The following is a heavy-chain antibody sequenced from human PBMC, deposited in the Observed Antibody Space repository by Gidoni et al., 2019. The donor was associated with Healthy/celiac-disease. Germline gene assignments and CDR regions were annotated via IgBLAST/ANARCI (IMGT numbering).Heavy chain of an antibody. D-gene: IGHD6-19*01. V-gene: IGHV3-23*01. CDR2: IGSSGGST. Sequence: EVQPLESGGGLVQPGGSLRLSCAASAFTLSSYAMSWVRQAPGKGTECVSAIGSSGGSTYYADSVKGRFTISRENSKNTLYLQMNSLRAEDTAVYYCAEDLFRGWEKVPGYWGQGTLVTVSS. CDR3: AEDLFRGWEKVPGY. J-gene: IGHJ4*02. CDR1: AFTLSSYA.